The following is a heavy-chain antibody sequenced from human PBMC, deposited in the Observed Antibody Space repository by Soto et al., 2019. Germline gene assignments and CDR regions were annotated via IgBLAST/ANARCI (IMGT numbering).Heavy chain of an antibody. D-gene: IGHD2-15*01. CDR3: ATYSGGSCDGALGGTLDYYGLDV. V-gene: IGHV3-30*03. J-gene: IGHJ6*02. Sequence: QVQLVESGGGVVQPGRSLRLSCAASGFMFNAYGMHWVRQTPGNGLEWVAVMSEDGSVEFKGDSVKGRFTISRDNSKKMLYLQMKSLRPEHTSIYYCATYSGGSCDGALGGTLDYYGLDVWGQGTTVTVSS. CDR1: GFMFNAYG. CDR2: MSEDGSVE.